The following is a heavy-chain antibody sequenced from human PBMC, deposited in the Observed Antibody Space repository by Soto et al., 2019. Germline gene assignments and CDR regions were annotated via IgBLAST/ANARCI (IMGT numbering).Heavy chain of an antibody. Sequence: QVQLVQSGAEVKKPGSSVKVSCKASGGTLNSYTINWVRQAPGHGPEWLGRIIPVLGVANYAQTFQGRVTITADKSTSTVYMELTSLRSEDTDVYYCARSSVAAAGTLGNWGPGTLVTVSS. CDR1: GGTLNSYT. D-gene: IGHD6-13*01. CDR2: IIPVLGVA. J-gene: IGHJ4*02. V-gene: IGHV1-69*02. CDR3: ARSSVAAAGTLGN.